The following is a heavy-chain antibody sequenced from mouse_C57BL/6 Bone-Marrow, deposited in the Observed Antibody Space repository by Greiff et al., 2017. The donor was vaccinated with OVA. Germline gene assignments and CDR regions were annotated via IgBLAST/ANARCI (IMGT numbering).Heavy chain of an antibody. CDR2: IWSGGST. V-gene: IGHV2-2*01. Sequence: VKLKESGPGLVQPSQSLSITCTVSGFSLTSYGVHWVRQSPGKGLEWLGVIWSGGSTDYNAAFISRLSISKDNSKSQVFFKMNSLQADDTAIYYCARNGPYYSNYGYAMDYWGQGTSVTVSS. CDR1: GFSLTSYG. CDR3: ARNGPYYSNYGYAMDY. D-gene: IGHD2-5*01. J-gene: IGHJ4*01.